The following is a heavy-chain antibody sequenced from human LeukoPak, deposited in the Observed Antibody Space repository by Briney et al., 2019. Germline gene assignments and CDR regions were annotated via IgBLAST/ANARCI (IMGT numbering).Heavy chain of an antibody. CDR1: GGSSSGYY. Sequence: PSETLSLTCAVYGGSSSGYYWSWIRQPPGKGLEWIGEINHSGSTNYNPSLKSRVTISVDTSKNQFSLKLSSVTAADTAVYYCARGRYYDYVWGSHRYRPYFDYWGQGTLVTVSS. J-gene: IGHJ4*02. V-gene: IGHV4-34*01. D-gene: IGHD3-16*02. CDR2: INHSGST. CDR3: ARGRYYDYVWGSHRYRPYFDY.